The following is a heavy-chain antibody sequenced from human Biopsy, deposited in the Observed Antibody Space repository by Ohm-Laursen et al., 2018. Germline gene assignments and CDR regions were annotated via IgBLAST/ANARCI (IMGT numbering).Heavy chain of an antibody. D-gene: IGHD6-19*01. CDR2: TSFDGSNK. Sequence: SLRLSCAASGFGFYAMHWVRQPPGKGLEWLAVTSFDGSNKFYAESVRGRFTTSRDRSRDTLYLQMNRLTNEDTALYYCAKDGGQWLGGAFDIWGHGTMVIVAS. J-gene: IGHJ3*02. V-gene: IGHV3-30*18. CDR1: GFGFYA. CDR3: AKDGGQWLGGAFDI.